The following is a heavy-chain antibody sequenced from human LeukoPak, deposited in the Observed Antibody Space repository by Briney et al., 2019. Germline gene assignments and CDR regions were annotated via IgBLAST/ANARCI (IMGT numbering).Heavy chain of an antibody. CDR3: AKDFRIGYSAHFDY. CDR2: LSGTGGST. V-gene: IGHV3-23*01. D-gene: IGHD2-21*01. Sequence: GGSLRLSCAASGFTFSNYAMSWVRQAPGKGLEWVSTLSGTGGSTYYADSVKGRFSISRDNSKNTLYLQMDSLRGEDTAVYYCAKDFRIGYSAHFDYWGQGALVTVSS. J-gene: IGHJ4*02. CDR1: GFTFSNYA.